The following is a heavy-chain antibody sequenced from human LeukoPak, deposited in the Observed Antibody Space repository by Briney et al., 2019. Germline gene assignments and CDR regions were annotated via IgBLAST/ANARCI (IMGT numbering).Heavy chain of an antibody. D-gene: IGHD3-9*01. CDR2: IRYDGSNK. V-gene: IGHV3-30*02. CDR1: GFTFSSYG. CDR3: AKDNNVLRYFDWLSARGYYMDV. Sequence: GGSLRLSCAASGFTFSSYGMHWVRQAPGKGLEWVAFIRYDGSNKYYADSVKGRFTISRDNSKNTLYLQMNSLRAEDTAVYYCAKDNNVLRYFDWLSARGYYMDVWGKGTTVTISS. J-gene: IGHJ6*03.